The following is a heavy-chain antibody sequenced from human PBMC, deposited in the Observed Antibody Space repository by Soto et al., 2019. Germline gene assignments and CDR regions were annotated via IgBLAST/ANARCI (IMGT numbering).Heavy chain of an antibody. V-gene: IGHV4-34*01. J-gene: IGHJ6*03. CDR3: ATVPFWSGYSKYYYMDV. Sequence: SETLSLTCAVYGGSFSGYYWSCIRQPPGKGLEWIGEINHSGSTNYNPSLKSRVTISVDTSKNQFSLKLSSVTAADTAVYYRATVPFWSGYSKYYYMDVWGKGTTVTIS. CDR2: INHSGST. D-gene: IGHD3-3*01. CDR1: GGSFSGYY.